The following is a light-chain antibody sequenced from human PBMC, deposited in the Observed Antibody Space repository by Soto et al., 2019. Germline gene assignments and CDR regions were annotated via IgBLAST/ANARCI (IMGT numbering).Light chain of an antibody. V-gene: IGKV1-5*01. J-gene: IGKJ5*01. CDR2: GAS. CDR3: QHYETYPIT. CDR1: QSINNW. Sequence: DIRMTQSPSTLSASVGDRVTITCRASQSINNWLAWYQQKPGKAPKLLIYGASSLESGVPSRFSGSASGTEFTLTISSLQPDDFATYYCQHYETYPITFGQGTRLEI.